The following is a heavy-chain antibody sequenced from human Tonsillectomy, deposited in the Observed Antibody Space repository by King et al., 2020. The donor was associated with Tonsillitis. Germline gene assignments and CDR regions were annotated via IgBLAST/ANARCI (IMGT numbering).Heavy chain of an antibody. Sequence: VQLVESGGGLVQPGGSLRLSCAASGFTFSSYSMNWVRQAPGKGLEWVSYISSSRSTIYYADSVKGRFTISRDNDKNSLYLQMNSLRAEDTAVYYCARDSYDSKGFQHWGQGTLVTVSS. CDR1: GFTFSSYS. V-gene: IGHV3-48*01. J-gene: IGHJ1*01. CDR2: ISSSRSTI. D-gene: IGHD3-22*01. CDR3: ARDSYDSKGFQH.